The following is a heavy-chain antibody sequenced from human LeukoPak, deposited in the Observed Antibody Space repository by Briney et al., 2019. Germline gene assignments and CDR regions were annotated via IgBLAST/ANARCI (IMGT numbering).Heavy chain of an antibody. CDR1: GGSISSYY. CDR2: INYSGST. D-gene: IGHD5-12*01. Sequence: SETLSLTCTVSGGSISSYYWSWIRQPPGKGLEWIGYINYSGSTKYNPSLKSRVTISVDTSQNQFSLKLSSVTAADTAVYYCARAHSYSGFAEADFWGQGTLVNVSS. V-gene: IGHV4-59*01. J-gene: IGHJ4*02. CDR3: ARAHSYSGFAEADF.